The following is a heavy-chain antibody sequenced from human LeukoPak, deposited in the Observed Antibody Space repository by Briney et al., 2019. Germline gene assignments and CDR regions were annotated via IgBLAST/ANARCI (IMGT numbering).Heavy chain of an antibody. J-gene: IGHJ5*02. Sequence: ASVKVSCKASGYTFTSYAMHWVRQAPGQRREWMGWINAVNGNTKYSQKFQDRVTITRDTSASTAYMELSSLRSEDTAVYYCARMNYYGSSDNWFDPWGQGTLVTVSS. D-gene: IGHD3-10*01. CDR2: INAVNGNT. V-gene: IGHV1-3*01. CDR3: ARMNYYGSSDNWFDP. CDR1: GYTFTSYA.